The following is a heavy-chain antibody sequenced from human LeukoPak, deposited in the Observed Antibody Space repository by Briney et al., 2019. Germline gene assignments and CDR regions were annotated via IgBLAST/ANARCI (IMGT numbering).Heavy chain of an antibody. V-gene: IGHV1-2*02. J-gene: IGHJ4*02. D-gene: IGHD4-17*01. CDR1: GYTFTGYY. CDR3: ARDRRGAYGDYATSY. CDR2: INPNSGAT. Sequence: AXXKVSCKGAGYTFTGYYMQWVRQAPGQGLEWMGWINPNSGATNYAQKFQGRVTMTRDTSISTAYMELSRLRSDDTAVYYCARDRRGAYGDYATSYWGQGTLVTVSS.